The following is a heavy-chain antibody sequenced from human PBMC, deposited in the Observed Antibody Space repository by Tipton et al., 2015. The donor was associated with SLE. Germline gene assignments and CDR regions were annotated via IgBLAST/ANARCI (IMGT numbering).Heavy chain of an antibody. V-gene: IGHV4-39*01. CDR3: ARHDTNYGRNWFDP. D-gene: IGHD2-8*01. CDR1: GVSISGSSYY. Sequence: TLSLTCTVSGVSISGSSYYWDWIRQPPGKGPGGIGRITNSWNTYYTPSFQSRVTMSVDTSKNHFSLKLSSVTAADTAVYYCARHDTNYGRNWFDPWGQGTLVTVSS. J-gene: IGHJ5*02. CDR2: ITNSWNT.